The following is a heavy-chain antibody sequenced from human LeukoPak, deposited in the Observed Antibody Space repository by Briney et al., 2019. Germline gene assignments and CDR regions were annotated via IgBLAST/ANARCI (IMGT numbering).Heavy chain of an antibody. D-gene: IGHD6-13*01. Sequence: SETLSLTCTVSGYSISSGYYWGWIRQPPGKGLEWIGSIYHSGSTYYSPSLKSRVTISLDTSKNQFSLKLSSVTAADTAVYYCARDRGYSSSWYGDYWGQGTLVTVSS. CDR1: GYSISSGYY. CDR3: ARDRGYSSSWYGDY. J-gene: IGHJ4*02. CDR2: IYHSGST. V-gene: IGHV4-38-2*02.